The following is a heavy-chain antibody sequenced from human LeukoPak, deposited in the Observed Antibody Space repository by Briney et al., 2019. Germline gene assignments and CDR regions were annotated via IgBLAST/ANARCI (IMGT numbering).Heavy chain of an antibody. J-gene: IGHJ4*02. D-gene: IGHD6-6*01. Sequence: GGSLRLSCAASGFTFSSYTMNWVRQAPGKGLEWVAVISYDGSNKYYADSVKGRFTISRDNTKNTLYLQMNSLRAEDTAVYYCAKDLGSSWDYWGQGTLVTVSS. V-gene: IGHV3-30*18. CDR3: AKDLGSSWDY. CDR2: ISYDGSNK. CDR1: GFTFSSYT.